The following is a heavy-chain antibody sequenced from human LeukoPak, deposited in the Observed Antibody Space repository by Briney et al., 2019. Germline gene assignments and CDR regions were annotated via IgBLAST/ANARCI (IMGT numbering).Heavy chain of an antibody. CDR2: ISSSSSYI. Sequence: GGSLRLSCAASGFTFSSYSMNWVRQAPGKGLEWVSSISSSSSYIYYADSVKGRFTISRDNAENSLYLQMNSLRAEDTAVYYCARGSGSTSWDYWGQGTLVTVSS. J-gene: IGHJ4*02. CDR3: ARGSGSTSWDY. V-gene: IGHV3-21*01. CDR1: GFTFSSYS. D-gene: IGHD2-2*01.